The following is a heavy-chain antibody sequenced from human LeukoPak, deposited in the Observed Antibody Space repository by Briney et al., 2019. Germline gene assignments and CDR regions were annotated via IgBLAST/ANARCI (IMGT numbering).Heavy chain of an antibody. CDR2: IKQDGSEK. D-gene: IGHD3-22*01. V-gene: IGHV3-7*05. J-gene: IGHJ3*02. CDR1: GFTFSSYW. Sequence: GGSLRLSCAVSGFTFSSYWMSWVRQAPGKGLEWVANIKQDGSEKYYVDSVKGRFTISRDNAKNSLFLQMNSLRAEDTAVYYCAKGLLFTIIVVVNADAFDIWGQGTMVTVTS. CDR3: AKGLLFTIIVVVNADAFDI.